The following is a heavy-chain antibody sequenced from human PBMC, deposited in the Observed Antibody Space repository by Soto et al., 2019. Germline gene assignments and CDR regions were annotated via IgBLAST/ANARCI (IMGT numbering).Heavy chain of an antibody. CDR2: IYSGGTT. CDR1: GFTVSTNY. D-gene: IGHD3-16*02. Sequence: EVQLVESGGGLVQPGGSLRLSCAASGFTVSTNYMSWVRQAPGKGLEWVSVIYSGGTTYYADSVKGRFTLSRHNSNNTIYLQMNSLRPEDTAVYYCARDRYAYIWGTYRPNWHFDLWGRGTLVTVSS. CDR3: ARDRYAYIWGTYRPNWHFDL. V-gene: IGHV3-53*04. J-gene: IGHJ2*01.